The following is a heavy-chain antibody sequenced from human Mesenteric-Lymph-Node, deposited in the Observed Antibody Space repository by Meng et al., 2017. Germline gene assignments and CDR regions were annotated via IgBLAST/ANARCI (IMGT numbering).Heavy chain of an antibody. Sequence: SETLSLTCTVSGGSISSYYWSWIRQPAGKGLEWIGRIYTSGSTNYNPSLKSRVTISVDTSKNQFSLKLTSVTATDTAVYYCARDSYYDILTDYYSYKWFDPWGPGTLVTVSS. J-gene: IGHJ5*02. V-gene: IGHV4-4*07. CDR3: ARDSYYDILTDYYSYKWFDP. CDR2: IYTSGST. D-gene: IGHD3-9*01. CDR1: GGSISSYY.